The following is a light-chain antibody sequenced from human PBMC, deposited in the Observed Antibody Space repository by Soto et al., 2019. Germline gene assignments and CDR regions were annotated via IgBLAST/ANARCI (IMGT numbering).Light chain of an antibody. V-gene: IGKV3-20*01. Sequence: EIVLTQSPDTLSLSPGERATLSCRASQNIYINSLAWYQQRPGQAPRLLIYGGSTRATAVPDRFSGSGSGTDFALTISRLEPEDFATYYCQQAATFPLTFGGGTDVEI. J-gene: IGKJ4*01. CDR1: QNIYINS. CDR2: GGS. CDR3: QQAATFPLT.